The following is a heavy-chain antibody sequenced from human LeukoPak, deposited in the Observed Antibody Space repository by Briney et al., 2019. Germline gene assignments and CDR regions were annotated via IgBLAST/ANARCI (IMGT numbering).Heavy chain of an antibody. CDR2: ISGSGGST. V-gene: IGHV3-23*01. D-gene: IGHD6-6*01. CDR3: AKVSSSFRPSQFDY. Sequence: PPGGSLRLSCAASGFTFSSYAMSWVRQAPGKGLEWVSAISGSGGSTYYADSVKGRLTISRDNSKNTLYLQMNSLRAEDTAVYYCAKVSSSFRPSQFDYWGQGTLVTVSS. CDR1: GFTFSSYA. J-gene: IGHJ4*02.